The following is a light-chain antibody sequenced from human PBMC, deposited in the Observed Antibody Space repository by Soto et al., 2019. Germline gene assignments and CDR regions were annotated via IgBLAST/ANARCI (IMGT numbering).Light chain of an antibody. CDR3: QQDDNRLQT. V-gene: IGKV1-33*01. Sequence: DIQMTQYQSSLSASVGDRVTITCQASQDISNYLNWYQQKPGKAPRLLIYDASNLETGVPSRFSGSGSGTDFTFTISSLQPEDIATYYCQQDDNRLQTFGQVTKVDI. CDR1: QDISNY. J-gene: IGKJ1*01. CDR2: DAS.